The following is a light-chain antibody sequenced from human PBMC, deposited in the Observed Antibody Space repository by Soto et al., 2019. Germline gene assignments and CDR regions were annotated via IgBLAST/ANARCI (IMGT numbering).Light chain of an antibody. CDR2: STN. V-gene: IGLV8-61*01. Sequence: QTVVTQEQSFSVSPGGTVTLTCGLSSGSVSTSYYPSWYQQTPGQAPRTLIYSTNTRSSGVPDRFSGSILGNKAALTITGAQADDESDYYCVLYMGSGPYVVFGGGTKLTVL. J-gene: IGLJ2*01. CDR1: SGSVSTSYY. CDR3: VLYMGSGPYVV.